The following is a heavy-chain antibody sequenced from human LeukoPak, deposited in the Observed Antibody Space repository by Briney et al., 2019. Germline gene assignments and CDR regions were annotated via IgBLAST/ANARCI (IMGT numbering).Heavy chain of an antibody. J-gene: IGHJ6*02. V-gene: IGHV3-74*01. CDR2: INSDGSST. CDR1: GFTLSRYR. Sequence: GGSLRLSCAASGFTLSRYRMHWVRQAPGKGLVWVSRINSDGSSTSYADSVKGRFTISRDNAKNTLYLQMNSLRAEDTAVYYCARGNYYGMDVWGQGTTVTVSS. CDR3: ARGNYYGMDV.